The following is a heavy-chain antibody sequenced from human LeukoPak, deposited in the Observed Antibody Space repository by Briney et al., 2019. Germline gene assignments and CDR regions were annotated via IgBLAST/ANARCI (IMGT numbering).Heavy chain of an antibody. CDR2: INSDGSST. J-gene: IGHJ6*02. CDR3: ARRGRVKYYYYYGMDV. V-gene: IGHV3-74*01. Sequence: GGSLRLSCAASGFTFSSYWMHWVRQAPGKGLVWVSRINSDGSSTSYADSVKGRFTISRDNAKNTLYLQMNSLRAEDTAVYYCARRGRVKYYYYYGMDVWGQGTTVTVSS. CDR1: GFTFSSYW.